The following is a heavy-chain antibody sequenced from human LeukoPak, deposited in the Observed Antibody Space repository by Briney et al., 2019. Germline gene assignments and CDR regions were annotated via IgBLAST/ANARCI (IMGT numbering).Heavy chain of an antibody. CDR3: ARLGSSSWYRDY. J-gene: IGHJ4*02. Sequence: PSETLSLTCTVSGVSISSYYWSWIRQPPGKGLEWIGYIYYSGSTNYNPSLKSRVTISVDTSKNQFSLKLSSVTAADTAVYYCARLGSSSWYRDYWGQGTLVTVSS. D-gene: IGHD6-13*01. CDR2: IYYSGST. V-gene: IGHV4-59*01. CDR1: GVSISSYY.